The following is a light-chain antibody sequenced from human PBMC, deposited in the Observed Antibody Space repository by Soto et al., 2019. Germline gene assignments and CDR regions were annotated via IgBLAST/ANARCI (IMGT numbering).Light chain of an antibody. Sequence: DRVTITCRASESMSSWLAWYQQKPGKAPKLLIYKASNLQSGVPSRFSGSGSGTEFTLTISSLQPDDFATYYCQQYNSYSYNFGQGTKVDIK. CDR2: KAS. CDR1: ESMSSW. J-gene: IGKJ2*01. CDR3: QQYNSYSYN. V-gene: IGKV1-5*03.